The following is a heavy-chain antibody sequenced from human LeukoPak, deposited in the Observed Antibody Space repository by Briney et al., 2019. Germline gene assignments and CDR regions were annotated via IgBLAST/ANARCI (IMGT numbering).Heavy chain of an antibody. D-gene: IGHD6-19*01. Sequence: SETLSLTCAVYGGSFSGYYWAWIRQPPGKGLEWIANIYHTGTTYYNPSLKSRVTISVDTSKNQFSLKLSSVTAADTAVYYCAGAVAGNLIGRPGVRYFDLWGRGTLVTVSS. CDR3: AGAVAGNLIGRPGVRYFDL. J-gene: IGHJ2*01. V-gene: IGHV4-34*01. CDR2: IYHTGTT. CDR1: GGSFSGYY.